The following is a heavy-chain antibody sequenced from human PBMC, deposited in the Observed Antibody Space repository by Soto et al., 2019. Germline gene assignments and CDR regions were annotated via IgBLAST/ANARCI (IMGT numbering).Heavy chain of an antibody. V-gene: IGHV3-30*18. CDR1: GFTFNNYG. CDR2: ISYDGSNK. CDR3: SKDRDSSGWYVLDY. D-gene: IGHD6-19*01. Sequence: PGGSLRLSCAASGFTFNNYGMHWVRQAPGKGLEWVAVISYDGSNKYYADSVKGRFTISRDNSKNTLYLQMNSLRAEDTAVYYCSKDRDSSGWYVLDYWGQGTLVTVS. J-gene: IGHJ4*02.